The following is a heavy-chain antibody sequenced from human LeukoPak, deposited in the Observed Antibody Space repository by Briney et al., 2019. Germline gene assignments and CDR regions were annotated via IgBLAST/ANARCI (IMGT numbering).Heavy chain of an antibody. CDR3: AKGSGINHYHWIDP. Sequence: GGSLRLSCAASEFTFSTYAMNWVRQAPGKGLEWVSGISGGGGSPYYADSVKGRFTISRDNSKNTPYLQMDSLRAEDTALYYCAKGSGINHYHWIDPWGQGTLVTVSS. CDR2: ISGGGGSP. D-gene: IGHD1-14*01. CDR1: EFTFSTYA. V-gene: IGHV3-23*01. J-gene: IGHJ5*02.